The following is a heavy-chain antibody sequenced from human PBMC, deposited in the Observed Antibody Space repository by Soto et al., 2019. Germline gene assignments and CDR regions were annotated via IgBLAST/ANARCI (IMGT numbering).Heavy chain of an antibody. CDR3: ADLVVADTGMDV. CDR1: GGTFSSYT. D-gene: IGHD2-15*01. J-gene: IGHJ6*02. V-gene: IGHV1-69*02. Sequence: QVQLVQSGAEVKKPGSSVKVSCKASGGTFSSYTISWVRQAPGQGLEWMGRIIPILGIANYAQKFQGRVTITADNSTSTAYMELSSLRSEDTAVYYSADLVVADTGMDVWGQGTTVTVSS. CDR2: IIPILGIA.